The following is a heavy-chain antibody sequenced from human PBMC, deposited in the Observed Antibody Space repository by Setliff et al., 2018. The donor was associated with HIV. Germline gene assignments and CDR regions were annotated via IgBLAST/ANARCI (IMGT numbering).Heavy chain of an antibody. CDR2: ISGSGTTT. CDR3: AKVMTLWFGASDS. J-gene: IGHJ4*02. V-gene: IGHV3-23*01. CDR1: GFTFDDYA. D-gene: IGHD3-10*01. Sequence: AASGFTFDDYAVTWVRQAPGKGLDYVSAISGSGTTTYYADSVRGRFTISRDNSTNTVYLQMHSLRAEDTALYYCAKVMTLWFGASDSWGQGTRVTVSS.